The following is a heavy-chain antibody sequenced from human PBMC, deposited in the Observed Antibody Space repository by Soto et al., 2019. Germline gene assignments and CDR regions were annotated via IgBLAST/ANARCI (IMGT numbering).Heavy chain of an antibody. D-gene: IGHD3-10*01. J-gene: IGHJ4*02. CDR3: TTDRNPLLWFGELLYYFDY. CDR1: GFTFSNAW. V-gene: IGHV3-15*01. Sequence: GSLRLSCAASGFTFSNAWMSWVRQAPGKGLEWVGRIKSKTDGGTTDYAAPVKGRFTISRDDSKNTLYLQMNSLKTEDTAVYYCTTDRNPLLWFGELLYYFDYWGQGTLVTVSS. CDR2: IKSKTDGGTT.